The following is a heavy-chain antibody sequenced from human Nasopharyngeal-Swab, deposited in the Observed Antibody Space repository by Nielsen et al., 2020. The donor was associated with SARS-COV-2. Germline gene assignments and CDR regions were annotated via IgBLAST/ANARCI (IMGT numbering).Heavy chain of an antibody. D-gene: IGHD5-18*01. CDR3: ASNRGGYSYGHDFDY. V-gene: IGHV3-48*03. J-gene: IGHJ4*02. CDR2: ISSSGSTI. CDR1: GFTFSSYE. Sequence: GESLKISCAASGFTFSSYEMNWVRQAPGKGLEWVSYISSSGSTIHYADSVKGRFTISRDNSKNTPYLQMNSLRAEDTAVYYCASNRGGYSYGHDFDYWGQGTLVTVSS.